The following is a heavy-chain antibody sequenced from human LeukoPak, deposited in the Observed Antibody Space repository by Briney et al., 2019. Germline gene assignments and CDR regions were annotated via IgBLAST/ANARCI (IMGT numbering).Heavy chain of an antibody. V-gene: IGHV3-7*01. J-gene: IGHJ4*02. CDR2: IKQDGSEK. CDR1: GFTFSSYW. D-gene: IGHD3-10*01. Sequence: GGSLRLSCAASGFTFSSYWMSWVRQAPGKGLEWVANIKQDGSEKYYVDSVKGRFTISRDNAKNSLYLQMNSPRAEDTAVYYCAREVMDYYGSGSSYYFDYWGQGTLVTVSS. CDR3: AREVMDYYGSGSSYYFDY.